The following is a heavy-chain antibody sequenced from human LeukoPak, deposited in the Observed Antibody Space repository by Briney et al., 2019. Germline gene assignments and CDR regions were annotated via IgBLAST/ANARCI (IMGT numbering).Heavy chain of an antibody. CDR3: AKGDSTGYYYHYGYYFDY. CDR2: ISYDGSNK. D-gene: IGHD3-22*01. V-gene: IGHV3-30*18. CDR1: GFTFSNYG. Sequence: GGSLRLSCAASGFTFSNYGMHWVRQAPGKGLEWGAVISYDGSNKYYADSVKGRFTISRDNSKNTLFLQMNSLRAEDTAVYYCAKGDSTGYYYHYGYYFDYWGQGALVTVSS. J-gene: IGHJ4*02.